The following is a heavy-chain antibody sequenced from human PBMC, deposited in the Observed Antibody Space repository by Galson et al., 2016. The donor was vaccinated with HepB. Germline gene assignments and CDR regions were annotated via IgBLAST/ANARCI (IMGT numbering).Heavy chain of an antibody. CDR3: VKETPVRGDHFGY. V-gene: IGHV3-23*01. CDR2: ISATGGTT. CDR1: GFTFSSYA. Sequence: SLRLSCAASGFTFSSYAMTWVRQAPGKGLQWVSAISATGGTTYYGESVKGRFTISRDNSKNTLYLQMNSLRAEDTAVYSLVKETPVRGDHFGYWGQGTRVTGSS. D-gene: IGHD3-10*01. J-gene: IGHJ4*02.